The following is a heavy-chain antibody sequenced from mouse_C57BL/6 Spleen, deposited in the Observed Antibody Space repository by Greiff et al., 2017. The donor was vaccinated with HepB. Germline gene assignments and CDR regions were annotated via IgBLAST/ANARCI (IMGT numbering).Heavy chain of an antibody. D-gene: IGHD1-1*01. CDR3: ARGPYYYGSSLWFAY. J-gene: IGHJ3*01. CDR2: ISYDGSN. V-gene: IGHV3-6*01. CDR1: GYSITSGYY. Sequence: ESGPGLVKPSQSLSLTCSVTGYSITSGYYWNWIRQFPGNKLEWMGYISYDGSNNYNPSLKNRISITRDTSKNQFFLKLNSVTTEDTATYYCARGPYYYGSSLWFAYWGQGTLVTVSA.